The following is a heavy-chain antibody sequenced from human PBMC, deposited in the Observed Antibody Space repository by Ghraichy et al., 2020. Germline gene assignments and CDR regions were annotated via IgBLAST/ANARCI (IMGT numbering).Heavy chain of an antibody. CDR2: IYSGGGT. CDR3: ARDVLATPLGI. V-gene: IGHV3-53*01. J-gene: IGHJ4*02. D-gene: IGHD2-15*01. Sequence: GESLNISCAASGVTVYNNYMSWVRQAPGKGLEWVSLIYSGGGTSYAESVKGRLTISRDSSKNTVYLQMNSLRAEDTAVYYCARDVLATPLGIWGQGTLVTVSS. CDR1: GVTVYNNY.